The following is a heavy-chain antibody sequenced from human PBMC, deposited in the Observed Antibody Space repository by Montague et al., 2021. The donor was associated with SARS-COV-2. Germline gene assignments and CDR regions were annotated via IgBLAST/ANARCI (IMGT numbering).Heavy chain of an antibody. CDR2: TYYRSKWYN. V-gene: IGHV6-1*01. D-gene: IGHD1-1*01. CDR1: GDSVSINIAA. Sequence: CAISGDSVSINIAAWNLIMQSLSTGLEWLGRTYYRSKWYNDYAVSVRSRITISPDTSKNQFSLQLNSVTPEDTAVYYCTQERGPGRTTWHYFDYWGQGTLVTVSS. CDR3: TQERGPGRTTWHYFDY. J-gene: IGHJ4*02.